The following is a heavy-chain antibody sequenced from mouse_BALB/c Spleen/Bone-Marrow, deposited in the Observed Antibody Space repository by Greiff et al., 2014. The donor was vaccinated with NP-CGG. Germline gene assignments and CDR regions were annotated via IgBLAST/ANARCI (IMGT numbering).Heavy chain of an antibody. J-gene: IGHJ2*01. V-gene: IGHV6-6*01. CDR1: GFAFSDTW. CDR2: IRTKADDHAT. Sequence: EVQLVESVGGLVQPGGSMKLSCAASGFAFSDTWLDWVRQSPEKGPEWVAEIRTKADDHATYYAESVKGRFTISRDDSMSSVYLQMNSLRAEDTGIYYCTPHPFDYWGQGTTLTVSS. CDR3: TPHPFDY.